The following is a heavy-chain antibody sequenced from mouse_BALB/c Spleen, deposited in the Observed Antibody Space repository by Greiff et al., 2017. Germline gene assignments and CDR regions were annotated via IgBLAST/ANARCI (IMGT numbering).Heavy chain of an antibody. CDR2: IDPYDSAT. Sequence: VQLQQPGAELVRPGASVKLSCKASGYTFTSYWMNWVKQRPEQGLEWIGRIDPYDSATHYNQKFKDKAILTVDKSSSTAYMQLSSLTSEDSAVYYCARGENSLRDFDYWGQGTTLTVSS. D-gene: IGHD1-2*01. J-gene: IGHJ2*01. CDR3: ARGENSLRDFDY. CDR1: GYTFTSYW. V-gene: IGHV1-52*01.